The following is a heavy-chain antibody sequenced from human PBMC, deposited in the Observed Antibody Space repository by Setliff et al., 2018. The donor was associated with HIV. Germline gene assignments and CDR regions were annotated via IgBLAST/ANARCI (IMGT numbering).Heavy chain of an antibody. J-gene: IGHJ5*02. CDR2: ISGTGDSA. D-gene: IGHD3-10*01. CDR1: GFTFNIYA. CDR3: AKMLDIAVPQTGDRKSRIIATLDP. Sequence: PGGSLRLSCAASGFTFNIYAMSWVRQAAGKGLEWVSAISGTGDSAYYAESMKGRFTISRDNSNKTLYLQMNSLRADDTAMYYCAKMLDIAVPQTGDRKSRIIATLDPWGQGTLVTVSS. V-gene: IGHV3-23*01.